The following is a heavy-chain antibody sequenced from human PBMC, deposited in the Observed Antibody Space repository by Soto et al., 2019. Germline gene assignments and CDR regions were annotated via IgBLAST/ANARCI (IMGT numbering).Heavy chain of an antibody. J-gene: IGHJ6*03. CDR3: ARSSGSYYYYYYYMDV. D-gene: IGHD3-10*01. Sequence: SETLSLTCAVYGGSCSGYYWSWIRQPPGKGLEWIGEINHSGSTNYNPSLKSRVTISVDTSKNQFSLKLSSVTAADTAVYYCARSSGSYYYYYYYMDVWGKGTTVTVSS. V-gene: IGHV4-34*01. CDR2: INHSGST. CDR1: GGSCSGYY.